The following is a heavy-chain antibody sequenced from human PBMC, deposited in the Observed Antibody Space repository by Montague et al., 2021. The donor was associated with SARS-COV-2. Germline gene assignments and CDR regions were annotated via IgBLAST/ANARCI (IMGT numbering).Heavy chain of an antibody. Sequence: SVKVSCKASGYTLTGHYLHWVRQAPGQGLEWMGWINPKSGGTNYAQKFRGRLTMTRDMSINTAYLDLSRLRSDDTAVYYCARARSAVYTSGHMWFDYWGQGTLVSVSS. CDR1: GYTLTGHY. D-gene: IGHD6-19*01. J-gene: IGHJ4*02. CDR2: INPKSGGT. CDR3: ARARSAVYTSGHMWFDY. V-gene: IGHV1-2*02.